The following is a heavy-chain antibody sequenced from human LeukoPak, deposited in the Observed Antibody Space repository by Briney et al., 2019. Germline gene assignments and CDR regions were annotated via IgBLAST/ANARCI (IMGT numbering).Heavy chain of an antibody. CDR1: GGSISSRTYY. Sequence: SETLSLTCTVSGGSISSRTYYWVWIRQPPGKGLEWIGNINYSGSTYYTPSLKSRVTISVDTSKNQFSLKLTSVTAADTALYYCARDSGDYGFDYWGQGTLVTVSS. CDR2: INYSGST. CDR3: ARDSGDYGFDY. D-gene: IGHD3-22*01. V-gene: IGHV4-39*07. J-gene: IGHJ4*02.